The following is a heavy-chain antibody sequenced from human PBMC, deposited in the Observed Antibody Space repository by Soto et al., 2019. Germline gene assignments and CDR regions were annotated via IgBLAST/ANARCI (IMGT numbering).Heavy chain of an antibody. V-gene: IGHV1-69*13. CDR2: IIPIFGTA. CDR1: GGTFSSYA. D-gene: IGHD3-22*01. Sequence: ASVKVSCKASGGTFSSYAISWVRQAPGQGLEWMGGIIPIFGTANYAQKFQGRVTITADESTSTAYMELSSLRSEDTAVYYCASSDDYYYDSSGYYPSEYFHPWAQGTPVTVSS. J-gene: IGHJ1*01. CDR3: ASSDDYYYDSSGYYPSEYFHP.